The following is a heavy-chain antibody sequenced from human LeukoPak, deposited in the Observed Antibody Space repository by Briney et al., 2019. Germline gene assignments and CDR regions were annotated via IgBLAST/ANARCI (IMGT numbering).Heavy chain of an antibody. D-gene: IGHD2-15*01. J-gene: IGHJ4*02. CDR2: INPSGDFT. V-gene: IGHV1-46*01. Sequence: ASVKVSCKASGYTFTSSYMHWVRQAPGQGLEWMGIINPSGDFTAYAQEFQGGLTMTRDTSTSTVYMELRSLRSEDTAVYYCASTSRMHLSDYWGQGTRVTVSS. CDR1: GYTFTSSY. CDR3: ASTSRMHLSDY.